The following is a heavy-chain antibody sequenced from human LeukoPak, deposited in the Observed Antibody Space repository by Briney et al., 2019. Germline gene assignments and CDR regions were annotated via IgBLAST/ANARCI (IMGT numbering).Heavy chain of an antibody. Sequence: GGSLRLSCSASGFTLCSYAMQWVRQARGEGLEYVSAICSNGGSTYYADSVKGRFTISRDNSKNTLYLQMSSLRAEDTAVYYCVKTPQYYYDSNGFYSNWGQGTLVTVSS. D-gene: IGHD3-22*01. CDR1: GFTLCSYA. J-gene: IGHJ4*02. V-gene: IGHV3-64D*09. CDR3: VKTPQYYYDSNGFYSN. CDR2: ICSNGGST.